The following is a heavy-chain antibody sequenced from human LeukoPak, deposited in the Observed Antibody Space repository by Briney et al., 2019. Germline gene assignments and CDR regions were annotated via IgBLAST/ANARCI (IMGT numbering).Heavy chain of an antibody. D-gene: IGHD2-15*01. CDR2: ISYDGSNK. J-gene: IGHJ4*02. CDR1: GFTFSSYG. CDR3: ARGHRYGSVDY. V-gene: IGHV3-30*03. Sequence: GGSLRLSCAASGFTFSSYGVHWVRQAPGKGLEWVAVISYDGSNKYYADSVKGRFTISRDNAKNTLYLQMNSLRAEDTAVYYCARGHRYGSVDYWGQGTLVTVSS.